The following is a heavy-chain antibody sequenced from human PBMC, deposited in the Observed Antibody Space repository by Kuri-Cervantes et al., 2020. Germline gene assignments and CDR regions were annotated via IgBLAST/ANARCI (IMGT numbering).Heavy chain of an antibody. D-gene: IGHD4-11*01. CDR3: ARVSDSNYVFYYYYYMDV. J-gene: IGHJ6*03. Sequence: GGSLRLSCTGSGFTFSSSWMTWVRQAPGRGLEWVANINEYSTLKYYLDSVKGRFSISRDNAKNSLYLQMNSLRPEDTAVYYCARVSDSNYVFYYYYYMDVWGKGTTVTVSS. CDR1: GFTFSSSW. V-gene: IGHV3-7*02. CDR2: INEYSTLK.